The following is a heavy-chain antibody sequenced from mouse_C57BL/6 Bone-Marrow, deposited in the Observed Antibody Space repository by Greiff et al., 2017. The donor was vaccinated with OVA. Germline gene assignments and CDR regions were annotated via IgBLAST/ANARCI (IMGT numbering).Heavy chain of an antibody. Sequence: QVQLQQPGAELVKPGASVKVSCKASGYTFTSYWMHWVKQRPGQGLEWIGRIHPSDSDTNYNQQFKGKATLTVDKSSSTAYMQLSSLTSEDSAVYYCATFYYGSRGWFAYWGQGTLVTVSA. D-gene: IGHD1-1*01. CDR3: ATFYYGSRGWFAY. V-gene: IGHV1-74*01. CDR2: IHPSDSDT. CDR1: GYTFTSYW. J-gene: IGHJ3*01.